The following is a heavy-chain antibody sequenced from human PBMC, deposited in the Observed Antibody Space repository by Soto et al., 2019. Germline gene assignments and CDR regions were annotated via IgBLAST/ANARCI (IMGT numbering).Heavy chain of an antibody. CDR2: IQKIGNT. V-gene: IGHV4-4*07. CDR3: EKDGSSRRWFDP. CDR1: SASVRSYH. D-gene: IGHD3-10*01. Sequence: PSETLSPTCAVSSASVRSYHWSFIRQRGGKRLKWIGRIQKIGNTHHNPALKNRVTVAAEPSQKAIGMKMTSVTARDSAVYFCEKDGSSRRWFDPWGQGVPVPVSS. J-gene: IGHJ5*02.